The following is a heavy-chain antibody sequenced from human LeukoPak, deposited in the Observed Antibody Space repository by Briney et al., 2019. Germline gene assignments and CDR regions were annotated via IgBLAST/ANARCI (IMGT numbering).Heavy chain of an antibody. J-gene: IGHJ4*02. CDR3: ASYLNRALWFGELGFDY. CDR2: IYYSGGT. D-gene: IGHD3-10*01. Sequence: SETLSLTCTVSGGSISSGDYYWSWIRQPPGKGLEWIGYIYYSGGTYYNPSLKSRHTISVDTSKNPFSLKLSSVTAADTAVYYCASYLNRALWFGELGFDYWGQGTLVTVSS. CDR1: GGSISSGDYY. V-gene: IGHV4-30-4*01.